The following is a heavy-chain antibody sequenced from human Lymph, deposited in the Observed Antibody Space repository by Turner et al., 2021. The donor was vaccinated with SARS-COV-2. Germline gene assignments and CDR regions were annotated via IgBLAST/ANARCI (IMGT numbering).Heavy chain of an antibody. V-gene: IGHV1-69*10. CDR3: ARDVTGHLGY. Sequence: QLEQSGAEVKKPGSSVKVSCKASGGTFSSYAISRVRQAPGQGRNWSVGIIAMLDIANYAQNRQGRVTITSDKPTSTAYMEVSSLRSEDSAVYYCARDVTGHLGYWGQGTLVTVSS. D-gene: IGHD1-20*01. J-gene: IGHJ4*02. CDR2: IIAMLDIA. CDR1: GGTFSSYA.